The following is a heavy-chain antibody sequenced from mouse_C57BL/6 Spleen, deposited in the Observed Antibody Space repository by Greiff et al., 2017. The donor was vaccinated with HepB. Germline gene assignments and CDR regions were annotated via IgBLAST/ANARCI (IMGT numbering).Heavy chain of an antibody. V-gene: IGHV1-19*01. CDR2: INPYNGGT. Sequence: EVQLQQSGPVLVKPGASVKMSCKASGYTFTDYYMNWVKQSHGKSLEWIGVINPYNGGTSYNQKFKGKATLTVDKSSSTAYMELNSLTSEDSAVYYCARADYDRFAYWGQGTLVTVSA. CDR3: ARADYDRFAY. J-gene: IGHJ3*01. D-gene: IGHD2-4*01. CDR1: GYTFTDYY.